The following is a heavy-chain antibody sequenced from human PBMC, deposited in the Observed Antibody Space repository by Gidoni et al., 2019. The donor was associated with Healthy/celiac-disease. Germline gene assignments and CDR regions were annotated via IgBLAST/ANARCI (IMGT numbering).Heavy chain of an antibody. D-gene: IGHD6-13*01. CDR2: IYSGGST. CDR3: ARVSRGRAGAFDI. Sequence: EVQLVETGGGLIQPGGSLRLSCAASGFTVSSNYMSWVRQAPGKGLEWVSVIYSGGSTYYADSVKGRFTISRDNSKNTLYLQMNSLRAEDTAVYYCARVSRGRAGAFDIWGQGTMVTVSS. CDR1: GFTVSSNY. J-gene: IGHJ3*02. V-gene: IGHV3-53*02.